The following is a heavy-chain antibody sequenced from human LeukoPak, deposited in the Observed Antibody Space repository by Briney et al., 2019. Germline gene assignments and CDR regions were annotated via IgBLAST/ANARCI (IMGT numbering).Heavy chain of an antibody. J-gene: IGHJ4*02. V-gene: IGHV4-4*02. D-gene: IGHD3/OR15-3a*01. CDR1: GGSISSSNW. CDR2: IYYSGNT. Sequence: SGTLSLTCAVSGGSISSSNWWSWVRQPPGKGLEWTGSIYYSGNTYYNASLKSQVSISIDTSKNQFSLRLTSVTAADTAVYYCARQTGSGLFILPGGQGTLVTVSS. CDR3: ARQTGSGLFILP.